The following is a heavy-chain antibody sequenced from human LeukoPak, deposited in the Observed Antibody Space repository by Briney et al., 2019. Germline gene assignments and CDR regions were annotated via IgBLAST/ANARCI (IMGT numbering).Heavy chain of an antibody. D-gene: IGHD3-9*01. J-gene: IGHJ3*02. Sequence: SETLSLTCTVSGGSISSYYWSWIRQPPGKGLEFLGCIYFSGSTNYNPSLKSRVTISVDTSKNQFSVKLRSVTAADTAVYYCARAARRPSLYDILTGYYEGEAFDIWGQGTMVTVSS. CDR1: GGSISSYY. CDR2: IYFSGST. V-gene: IGHV4-59*01. CDR3: ARAARRPSLYDILTGYYEGEAFDI.